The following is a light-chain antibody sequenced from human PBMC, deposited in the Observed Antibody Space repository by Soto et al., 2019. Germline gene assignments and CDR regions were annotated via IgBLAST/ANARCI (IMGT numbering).Light chain of an antibody. V-gene: IGKV1-39*01. J-gene: IGKJ1*01. Sequence: DVQMTRSRSSLSASIGDRVTITCRASQSMTNYLSWYQQKPGKAPKLLIYAASTLHSGVPSRFSGSGFGTDFTLTISSLQPEDFATYYCLQTYSPPVAFGQGTKVDIK. CDR1: QSMTNY. CDR2: AAS. CDR3: LQTYSPPVA.